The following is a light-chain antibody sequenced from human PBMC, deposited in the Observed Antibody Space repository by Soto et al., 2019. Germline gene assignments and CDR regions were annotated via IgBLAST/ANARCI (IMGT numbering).Light chain of an antibody. CDR1: SSDVGDYNF. J-gene: IGLJ1*01. CDR2: EVI. Sequence: QSALAQPASVSGSPGQSITISCTGTSSDVGDYNFVSWYQQHPGKAPKVVIYEVINRPSGVSNRFSGSKSGHTASLIISGLQAEDEADYYCSSYTGSSTLLFGTGTKVTVL. V-gene: IGLV2-14*01. CDR3: SSYTGSSTLL.